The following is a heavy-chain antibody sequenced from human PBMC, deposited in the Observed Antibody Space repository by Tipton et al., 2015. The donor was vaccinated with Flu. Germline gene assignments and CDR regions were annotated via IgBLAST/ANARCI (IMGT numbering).Heavy chain of an antibody. CDR3: SFGVVPPGGYFDY. CDR2: INPNSGGT. Sequence: QLVQSGAEVKKPGESLKISCKGSGYSFTSYYMHWVRQAPGQGLEWMGWINPNSGGTNYAQKFQGRVTMTRDTSISTAYMELSRLRSDDTAVYYCSFGVVPPGGYFDYWGQGTLVTVSS. D-gene: IGHD3-3*01. CDR1: GYSFTSYY. V-gene: IGHV1-2*02. J-gene: IGHJ4*02.